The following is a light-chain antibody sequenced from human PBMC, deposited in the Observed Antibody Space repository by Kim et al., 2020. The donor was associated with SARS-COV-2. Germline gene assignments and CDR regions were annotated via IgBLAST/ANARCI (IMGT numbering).Light chain of an antibody. V-gene: IGKV3-20*01. J-gene: IGKJ1*01. CDR1: QSVSTNF. CDR3: QQYGSSPRT. Sequence: EIVLTQSPGTLSLSPGERATLSCRTSQSVSTNFLAWYRQRPGQAPMLLIYGTSYRATGIPDRFSGSGSGTDFTLTISRLEPEDFAVYYCQQYGSSPRTFGQGTRVEIK. CDR2: GTS.